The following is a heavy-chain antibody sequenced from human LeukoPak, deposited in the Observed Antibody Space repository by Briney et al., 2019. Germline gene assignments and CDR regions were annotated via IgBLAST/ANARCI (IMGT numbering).Heavy chain of an antibody. J-gene: IGHJ4*02. CDR2: IIPIFGTA. CDR3: ARGRFLEWLFLDY. V-gene: IGHV1-69*05. Sequence: SVKVSCKASGGTFSRYAISWVRQAPGQGLEWVGRIIPIFGTANYAQKFQGRVTITTDESTSTAYMELSSLRSEDTAVDYCARGRFLEWLFLDYWGQGTLVTVSS. D-gene: IGHD3-3*01. CDR1: GGTFSRYA.